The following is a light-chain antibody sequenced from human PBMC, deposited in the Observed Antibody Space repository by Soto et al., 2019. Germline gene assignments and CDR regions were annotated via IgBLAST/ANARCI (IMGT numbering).Light chain of an antibody. CDR2: EGS. CDR1: SSDIGSYNL. Sequence: QSALTQPGSVSGSPGQSITISCSGTSSDIGSYNLVSWYQQHPGKAPKVIIFEGSRLPSGVSSRFSGSKSGNTASLTISGLRPEDEADYYCSSYAGSNVLVVFGGGIQLTVL. CDR3: SSYAGSNVLVV. J-gene: IGLJ2*01. V-gene: IGLV2-23*01.